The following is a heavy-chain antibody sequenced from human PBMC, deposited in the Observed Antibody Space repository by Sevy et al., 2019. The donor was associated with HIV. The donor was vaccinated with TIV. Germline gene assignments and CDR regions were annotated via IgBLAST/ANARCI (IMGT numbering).Heavy chain of an antibody. CDR1: VFTFSDYY. J-gene: IGHJ1*01. D-gene: IGHD2-2*01. V-gene: IGHV3-11*01. CDR2: ISSSGSTI. Sequence: GGSLRLSCAASVFTFSDYYMSWIRQAPGKGLEWVSYISSSGSTIYYADSVKGRFTISRDNAKNSLYLQMNSLRAEDTAVYYCATDIVVVPAAISAEYFQHWGQGTLVTVSS. CDR3: ATDIVVVPAAISAEYFQH.